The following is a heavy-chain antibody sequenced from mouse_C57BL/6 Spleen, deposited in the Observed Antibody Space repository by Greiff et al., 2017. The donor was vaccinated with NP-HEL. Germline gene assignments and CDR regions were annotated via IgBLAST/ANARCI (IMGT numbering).Heavy chain of an antibody. CDR1: GYTFTSYW. J-gene: IGHJ1*03. CDR3: ARGGSSPSYWYFDV. Sequence: VQLQQSGAELVKPGASVKMSCKASGYTFTSYWITWVKQRPGQGLEWIGDIYPGSGSTNYNEKFKSKATLTVDTSSSTAYMQLSSLTSEDSAVYYCARGGSSPSYWYFDVWGTGTTVTVSS. V-gene: IGHV1-55*01. CDR2: IYPGSGST. D-gene: IGHD1-1*01.